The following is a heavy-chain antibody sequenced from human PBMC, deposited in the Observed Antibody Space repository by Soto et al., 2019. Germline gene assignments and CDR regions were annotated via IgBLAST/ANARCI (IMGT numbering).Heavy chain of an antibody. CDR2: ISAHNGNT. CDR3: ARGRYGDY. D-gene: IGHD1-1*01. J-gene: IGHJ4*02. CDR1: GYIFTTYG. Sequence: QVHLLQSGAEVKKPGASVKVSCKGSGYIFTTYGITWVRQAPGQGLEWMGWISAHNGNTNYAQKLQGRVTVTRDTSTSTAYMELRNLRSDDTAVYYCARGRYGDYWGQGDLVPVSS. V-gene: IGHV1-18*01.